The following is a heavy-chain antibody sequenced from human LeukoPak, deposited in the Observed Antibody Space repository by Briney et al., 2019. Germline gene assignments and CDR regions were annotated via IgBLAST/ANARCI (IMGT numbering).Heavy chain of an antibody. Sequence: GGSLRLSCAASQFIFNNYAMSWVRQAPGKGLEWVASISYDGVDKYYADSLKGRFTMSRDNSKSSVYLQMDSLRVEDTAMYYCAKDVDTVMDWANDAFDVWGQGTMVIVSS. V-gene: IGHV3-30-3*01. CDR3: AKDVDTVMDWANDAFDV. CDR1: QFIFNNYA. J-gene: IGHJ3*01. D-gene: IGHD5-18*01. CDR2: ISYDGVDK.